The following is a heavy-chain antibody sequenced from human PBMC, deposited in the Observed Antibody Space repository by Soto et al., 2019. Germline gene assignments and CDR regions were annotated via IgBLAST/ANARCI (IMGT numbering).Heavy chain of an antibody. J-gene: IGHJ6*02. CDR2: IDPSDSYT. CDR3: ARRDFWSGYCTNGMDV. CDR1: GYSFTRYW. Sequence: PGESLTISFTGSGYSFTRYWIRWVRQMPGKGLEWMGRIDPSDSYTNYSPSFQGHVTISADKSISTAYLQWSSLKASDTAMYYCARRDFWSGYCTNGMDVWGQGTTVTVSS. V-gene: IGHV5-10-1*01. D-gene: IGHD3-3*01.